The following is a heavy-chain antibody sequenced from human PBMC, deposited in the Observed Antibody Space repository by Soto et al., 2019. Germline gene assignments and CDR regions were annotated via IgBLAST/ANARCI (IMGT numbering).Heavy chain of an antibody. Sequence: QVQLVQSGAEVKKPGASVKVSCKAYGYTFNNYGISWVRQTPGQGLEWMGWISAYNGNTNYVQKLQGRVTMTTDTSTNTAYMELRSLRSDDTAVYYCVREQATSDYYYYAMDVWGQGTTVTVSS. CDR1: GYTFNNYG. CDR3: VREQATSDYYYYAMDV. CDR2: ISAYNGNT. J-gene: IGHJ6*02. D-gene: IGHD3-9*01. V-gene: IGHV1-18*01.